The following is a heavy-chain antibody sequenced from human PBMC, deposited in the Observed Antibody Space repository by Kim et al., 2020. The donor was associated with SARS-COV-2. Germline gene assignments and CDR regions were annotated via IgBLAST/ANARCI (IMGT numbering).Heavy chain of an antibody. V-gene: IGHV3-21*01. J-gene: IGHJ4*02. CDR2: ISSISSYI. CDR3: SGAGTASNYFDY. CDR1: GFTFSSYS. D-gene: IGHD6-19*01. Sequence: GGSLRLSCAASGFTFSSYSMNWVRQAPGKGLEWVSSISSISSYIYYADSVKGRFTISRDNAKNSLYLQMNSLRAEDTAVYYCSGAGTASNYFDYWGQGTLVTVSS.